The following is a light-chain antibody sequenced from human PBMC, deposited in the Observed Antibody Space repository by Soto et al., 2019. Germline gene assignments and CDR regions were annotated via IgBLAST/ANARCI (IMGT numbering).Light chain of an antibody. CDR2: SNN. Sequence: QSVLTQPPSGSGTPGQRVSISCTRSSSNIGSNTVNWYQQLPGTAPKLLIYSNNQRPSGVPDRFSGSKSGTSASLAISGLQSEDEADYYCAAWDDSLNGPVFGTGTKVTVL. V-gene: IGLV1-44*01. CDR1: SSNIGSNT. CDR3: AAWDDSLNGPV. J-gene: IGLJ1*01.